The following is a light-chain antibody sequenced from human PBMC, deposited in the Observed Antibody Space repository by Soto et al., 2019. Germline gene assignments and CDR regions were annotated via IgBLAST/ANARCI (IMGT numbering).Light chain of an antibody. J-gene: IGKJ1*01. Sequence: EVVMTQSPVTLSVSTGERATLSCRASQSITTNLAWYQQKPGQAPRLLIYGASTRATGVPARFSGSGSGTQFTLTISSLQSEDFALYYCQQYNDWPPKRTFGQGTRVDFK. V-gene: IGKV3-15*01. CDR1: QSITTN. CDR2: GAS. CDR3: QQYNDWPPKRT.